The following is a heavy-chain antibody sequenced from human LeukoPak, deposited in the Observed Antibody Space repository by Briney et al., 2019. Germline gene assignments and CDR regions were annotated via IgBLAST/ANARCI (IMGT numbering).Heavy chain of an antibody. CDR3: ARGRYPHTSSWYGDAFDI. D-gene: IGHD6-13*01. CDR2: ISSYNDNT. J-gene: IGHJ3*02. CDR1: GYTFTSYV. V-gene: IGHV1-18*01. Sequence: ASLRVAFKASGYTFTSYVISWVRQAPGQALEWMGWISSYNDNTNYAQSLQGRVPRTTDPSTSTAYMQLGSLKSDDTAVDYCARGRYPHTSSWYGDAFDIWGQGTMVTVSS.